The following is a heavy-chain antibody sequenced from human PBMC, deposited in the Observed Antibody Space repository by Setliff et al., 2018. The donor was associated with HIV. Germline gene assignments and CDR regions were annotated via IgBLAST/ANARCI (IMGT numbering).Heavy chain of an antibody. CDR2: MNPNSGVS. V-gene: IGHV1-8*01. J-gene: IGHJ6*04. D-gene: IGHD3-10*01. Sequence: ASVKVSCKAFGPGFTNVDIHWLRRATGQGLEWVGLMNPNSGVSGYAEKFHGRVSMTRDTSTSTAYMELSSLTSEDTAVYWCARGKGVGGVVITGGLDVWGKGTTVTVSS. CDR1: GPGFTNVD. CDR3: ARGKGVGGVVITGGLDV.